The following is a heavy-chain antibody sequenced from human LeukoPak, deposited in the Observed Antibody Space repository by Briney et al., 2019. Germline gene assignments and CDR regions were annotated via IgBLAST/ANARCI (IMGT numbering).Heavy chain of an antibody. J-gene: IGHJ4*02. Sequence: GGSLRLSCAASGFTFSSYNMNWVRQAPGRGLEWVSSISTSSSYIYYADSMKGRFTISRDNAKNSLYLQMNSLRVEDTAVYYCARPSNEGQWLVGQGVDYWGQGTLVTVSS. V-gene: IGHV3-21*01. D-gene: IGHD6-19*01. CDR1: GFTFSSYN. CDR3: ARPSNEGQWLVGQGVDY. CDR2: ISTSSSYI.